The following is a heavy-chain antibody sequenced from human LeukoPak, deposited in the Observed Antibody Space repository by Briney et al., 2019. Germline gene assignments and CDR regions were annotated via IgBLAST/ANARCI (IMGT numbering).Heavy chain of an antibody. J-gene: IGHJ4*02. D-gene: IGHD5-12*01. CDR1: GYTFTSYG. CDR3: AREEYSGYELDY. Sequence: ASVKVSCKASGYTFTSYGISWARQAPGQGLEWMGWISAYNGNTNYAQKLQGRVTMTTDTSTSTAYMELRSLRSDDTAVYYCAREEYSGYELDYWGQGTLVTVSS. CDR2: ISAYNGNT. V-gene: IGHV1-18*01.